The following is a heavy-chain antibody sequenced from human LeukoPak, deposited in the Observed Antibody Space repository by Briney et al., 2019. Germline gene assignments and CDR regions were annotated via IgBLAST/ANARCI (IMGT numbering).Heavy chain of an antibody. Sequence: GGSLRLSCAASGFTFSGSAMHWVRQASGKGLEWVGRIRSKANSYATAYAASVKGRFTISRDDSKTPTYLQMNSLETEDTAMYFCTRPSFDPWGQGTLVTVSS. CDR3: TRPSFDP. CDR2: IRSKANSYAT. J-gene: IGHJ5*02. CDR1: GFTFSGSA. V-gene: IGHV3-73*01.